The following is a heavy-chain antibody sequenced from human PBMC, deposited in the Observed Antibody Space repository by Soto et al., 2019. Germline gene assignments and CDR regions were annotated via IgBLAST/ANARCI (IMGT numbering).Heavy chain of an antibody. J-gene: IGHJ4*02. CDR3: ARALTVGATVDY. Sequence: QVQLVQSGAEVKKPGSSVKVSCKASGGTFSSYTISWVRQAPGQGLEWMGRIIPILGIAKYAQKFQGRVTTTADKSTSTAYTELSSLRSEDTAVYYCARALTVGATVDYWGQGTLVTVSS. CDR2: IIPILGIA. CDR1: GGTFSSYT. D-gene: IGHD1-26*01. V-gene: IGHV1-69*02.